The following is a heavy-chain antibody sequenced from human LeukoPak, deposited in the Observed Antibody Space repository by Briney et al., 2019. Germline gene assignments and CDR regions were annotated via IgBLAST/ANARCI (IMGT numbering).Heavy chain of an antibody. Sequence: ASEKVSCKASGYTFTGYCMHWVRQAPGQGLEWMGRINPNSGGTNYAQKFQGRVTMTRDTSISTAYMELSRLRSDDTAVYYCARERAGFGESSFDYWGQGTLVTVSS. J-gene: IGHJ4*02. CDR2: INPNSGGT. CDR3: ARERAGFGESSFDY. V-gene: IGHV1-2*06. D-gene: IGHD3-10*01. CDR1: GYTFTGYC.